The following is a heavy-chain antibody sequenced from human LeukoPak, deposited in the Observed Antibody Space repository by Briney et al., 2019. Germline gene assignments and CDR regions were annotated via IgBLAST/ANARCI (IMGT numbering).Heavy chain of an antibody. Sequence: GGSLRLSCAASGFNVSDNFMSWVRQAPGKGLEWVAVIYSGGVTFYADSVKGRFTVFRDNSKNTLYLQMNSLRTEDTAVYFCARWTYPWGQGTLVTVS. CDR1: GFNVSDNF. CDR3: ARWTYP. D-gene: IGHD3/OR15-3a*01. V-gene: IGHV3-53*01. J-gene: IGHJ5*02. CDR2: IYSGGVT.